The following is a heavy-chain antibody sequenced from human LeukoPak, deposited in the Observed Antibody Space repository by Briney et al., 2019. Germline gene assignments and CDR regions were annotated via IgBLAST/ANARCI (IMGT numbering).Heavy chain of an antibody. CDR2: IYYSGST. D-gene: IGHD3-22*01. J-gene: IGHJ6*02. CDR3: AGSGYYDSSGYYSYYYYGMDV. Sequence: SETLSPTCTVSGGSISTYYWSWIRQPPGKGLEWIGYIYYSGSTNYNPSLKSRVTISVDTSKNQFSLKLSSVTAADTAVYYCAGSGYYDSSGYYSYYYYGMDVWGQGTTVTVSS. V-gene: IGHV4-59*01. CDR1: GGSISTYY.